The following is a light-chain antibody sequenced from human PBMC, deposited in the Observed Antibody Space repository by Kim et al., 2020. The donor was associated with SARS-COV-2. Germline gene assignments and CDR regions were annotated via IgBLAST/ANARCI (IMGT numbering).Light chain of an antibody. CDR1: SSNIGSGHD. J-gene: IGLJ1*01. Sequence: TISCAGSSSNIGSGHDVQWYQQLPGSAPSLLTFGDNNRPSGVPDRFSGSRSGSSASLAITGLQTDDEADYYCRSYDSSLSAYVFGSGTKVTVL. CDR2: GDN. V-gene: IGLV1-40*01. CDR3: RSYDSSLSAYV.